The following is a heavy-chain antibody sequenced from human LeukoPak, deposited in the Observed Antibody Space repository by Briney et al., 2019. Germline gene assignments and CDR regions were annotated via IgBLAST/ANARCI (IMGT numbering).Heavy chain of an antibody. V-gene: IGHV3-30*04. CDR2: ISYDGSNK. CDR3: ARGRGYCSSTSCSYYFDY. Sequence: GGSLRLSCADSGFTFSSYAMRWVRQAPGTGLERMAVISYDGSNKYSADSVKGRFTISRDNSKNTLYLQMNSLRAEDTAVYYCARGRGYCSSTSCSYYFDYWGQGTLVTVSS. J-gene: IGHJ4*02. CDR1: GFTFSSYA. D-gene: IGHD2-2*01.